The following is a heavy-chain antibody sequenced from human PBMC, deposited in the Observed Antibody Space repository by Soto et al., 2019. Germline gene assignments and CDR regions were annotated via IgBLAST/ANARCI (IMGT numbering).Heavy chain of an antibody. J-gene: IGHJ6*02. Sequence: ASVKVSCKASGYTFTSYAMHWVRQAPGQRLEWMGWINAGNGNTKYSQKFQGRVTITRDTSASTAYMELSSLKSEDTAVYYCARGRGYSYGRAPNYYGMDVWGQGTTVTVSS. D-gene: IGHD5-18*01. V-gene: IGHV1-3*01. CDR1: GYTFTSYA. CDR2: INAGNGNT. CDR3: ARGRGYSYGRAPNYYGMDV.